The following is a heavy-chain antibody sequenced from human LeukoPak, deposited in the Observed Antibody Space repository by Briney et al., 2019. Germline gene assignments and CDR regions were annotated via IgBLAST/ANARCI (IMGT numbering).Heavy chain of an antibody. D-gene: IGHD4-11*01. V-gene: IGHV1-69*05. Sequence: GASVKVSCKASGGTFSRYAISWVREAPGQGLEWMGGIIPIFGTANYAQKFQGRVTITTDESTSTAYMELSSLRSEDTAVYYCAFGYSNYFGYYYYYMDVWGKGTPVTVSS. J-gene: IGHJ6*03. CDR1: GGTFSRYA. CDR2: IIPIFGTA. CDR3: AFGYSNYFGYYYYYMDV.